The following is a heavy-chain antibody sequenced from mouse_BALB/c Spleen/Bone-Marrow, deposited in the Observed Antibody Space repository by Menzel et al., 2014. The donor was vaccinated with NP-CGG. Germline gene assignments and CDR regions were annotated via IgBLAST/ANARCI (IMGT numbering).Heavy chain of an antibody. Sequence: VQLQQPGPELVKPGASVKISCKTSGYTFTEYTMHWVKQSHGKSLEWIGDINPNNGGTSYNQKFKGKATLTVDKSSSTAYMELRSLTSEDSAVYYCASSFAYWGQGTLVTVSA. CDR1: GYTFTEYT. CDR3: ASSFAY. V-gene: IGHV1-18*01. CDR2: INPNNGGT. J-gene: IGHJ3*01.